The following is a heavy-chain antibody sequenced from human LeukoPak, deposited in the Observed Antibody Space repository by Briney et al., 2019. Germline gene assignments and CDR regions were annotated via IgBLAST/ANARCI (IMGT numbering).Heavy chain of an antibody. CDR1: GYSFINYW. Sequence: GESLKISCEGSGYSFINYWIDWVRQMAGKGLEWMGIIYPNDSDTRYSPSFQGQVTISADKSISTAYLQWSSLKASDTAMYYCAKLRKTLYDAFDIWGQGTMVTVSS. CDR2: IYPNDSDT. V-gene: IGHV5-51*01. J-gene: IGHJ3*02. CDR3: AKLRKTLYDAFDI.